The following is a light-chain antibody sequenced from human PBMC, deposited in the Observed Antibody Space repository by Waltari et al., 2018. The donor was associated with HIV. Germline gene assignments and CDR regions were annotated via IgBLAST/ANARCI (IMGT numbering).Light chain of an antibody. Sequence: DVVVTQSQDSLAVPVAESGTLNCKSSRNLLYSSNNNSYLAWYPQKAGQRPKLLIYWASTRESGVPDRFSGSGSGTDFTLTISSLQAEDVAVYYCQQYYSVPYTFGQGTKLEIK. CDR3: QQYYSVPYT. V-gene: IGKV4-1*01. CDR2: WAS. J-gene: IGKJ2*01. CDR1: RNLLYSSNNNSY.